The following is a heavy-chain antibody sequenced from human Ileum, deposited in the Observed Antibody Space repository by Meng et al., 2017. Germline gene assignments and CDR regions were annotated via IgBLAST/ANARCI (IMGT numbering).Heavy chain of an antibody. CDR2: TYYRSKWYN. J-gene: IGHJ6*02. D-gene: IGHD3-10*01. Sequence: SQTLSLTCAISGDSVSSNSAAWNWIRQSPSRGLEWLGRTYYRSKWYNDYTVSVKSRITINPDTSKNQFSLHLNSVTPEDTTVYYCAVVTLRGLGGMDVWGQGTTVTVSS. V-gene: IGHV6-1*01. CDR1: GDSVSSNSAA. CDR3: AVVTLRGLGGMDV.